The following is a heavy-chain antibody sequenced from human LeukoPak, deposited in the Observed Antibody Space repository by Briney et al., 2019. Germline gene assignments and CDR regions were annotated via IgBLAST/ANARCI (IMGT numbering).Heavy chain of an antibody. CDR3: ASEDTGSFDY. D-gene: IGHD2-8*02. CDR2: IYHSGST. V-gene: IGHV4-30-2*01. CDR1: GGSISSGGYS. J-gene: IGHJ4*02. Sequence: SQTLSLTCAVSGGSISSGGYSWSWIRQPPGKGLEWIGYIYHSGSTYYNPSLKSRVTISVDRSKNQFSLKLSSVPAADTAVYYCASEDTGSFDYWGQGTLVTVSS.